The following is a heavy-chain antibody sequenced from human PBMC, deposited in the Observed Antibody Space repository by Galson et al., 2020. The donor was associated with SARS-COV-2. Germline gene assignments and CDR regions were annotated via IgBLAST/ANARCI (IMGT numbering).Heavy chain of an antibody. CDR3: ARIPFFGGPAYYYYYMDV. D-gene: IGHD3-3*01. Sequence: KMSGPTLVKPTETLTLTCTVSGFSLSNARMGVSWIRQPHGKALEWLAHIFSNDKESYTTSLRSRLTISKDTSKSQVVLTMTNMDPVDTATYFCARIPFFGGPAYYYYYMDVWGKGTTVTVSS. CDR1: GFSLSNARMG. V-gene: IGHV2-26*01. J-gene: IGHJ6*03. CDR2: IFSNDKE.